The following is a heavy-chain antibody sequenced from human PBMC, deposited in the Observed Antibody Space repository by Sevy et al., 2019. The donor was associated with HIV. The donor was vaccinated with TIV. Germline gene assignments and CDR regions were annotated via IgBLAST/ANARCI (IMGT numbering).Heavy chain of an antibody. CDR1: GYKFTSYY. Sequence: ASVKVSCKASGYKFTSYYMHWVRQAPGQGLEWMGIFNPDGGSTSYTQKLQGRVTMTGDTSTSTLYMELSSLRSEDTAFYYCARGGYYFDSNTPDLDYWGQEPWSPSPQ. CDR3: ARGGYYFDSNTPDLDY. D-gene: IGHD3-22*01. CDR2: FNPDGGST. V-gene: IGHV1-46*04. J-gene: IGHJ4*01.